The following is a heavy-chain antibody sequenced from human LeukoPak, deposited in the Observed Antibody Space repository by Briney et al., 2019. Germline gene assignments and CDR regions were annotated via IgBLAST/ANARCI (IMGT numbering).Heavy chain of an antibody. CDR2: IIPILGIA. D-gene: IGHD3-22*01. V-gene: IGHV1-69*04. Sequence: GSSVKVSCKASGGTFSSYAISWVRQAPGQGLEWMGRIIPILGIANYAQKFQGRVTITADKSTSTACMELSSLRSEDTAVYYCARDSVGPDYYDSSNYYPSGYWGQGTLVTVSS. CDR3: ARDSVGPDYYDSSNYYPSGY. CDR1: GGTFSSYA. J-gene: IGHJ4*02.